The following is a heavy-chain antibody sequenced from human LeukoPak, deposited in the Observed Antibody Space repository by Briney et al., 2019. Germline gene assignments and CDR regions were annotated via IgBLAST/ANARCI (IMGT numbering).Heavy chain of an antibody. CDR3: AREGAVGGEDPGFYFDY. D-gene: IGHD6-19*01. Sequence: ASVKVSCKASGYTFTGYYMHWVRQAPGQGREWVGWINPNSGGTNYAQKFQGRVTMTRDTSISTAYMELSSLRSEDTAVYYCAREGAVGGEDPGFYFDYWGQGTLVTVSS. CDR1: GYTFTGYY. J-gene: IGHJ4*02. V-gene: IGHV1-2*02. CDR2: INPNSGGT.